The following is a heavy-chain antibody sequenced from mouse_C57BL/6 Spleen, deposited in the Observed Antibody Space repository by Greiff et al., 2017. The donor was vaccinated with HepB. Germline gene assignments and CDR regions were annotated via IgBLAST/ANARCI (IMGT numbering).Heavy chain of an antibody. Sequence: EVKVEESGGGLVQPGGSMKLSCAASGFTFSDAWMDWVRQSPEKGLEWVAEIRNKANNHATYYAESVKGRFTISRDDSKSSVYLQMNSLRAEDTGIYYCTRGYYDYDGGYFDVWGTGTTVTVSS. CDR3: TRGYYDYDGGYFDV. CDR1: GFTFSDAW. V-gene: IGHV6-6*01. D-gene: IGHD2-4*01. CDR2: IRNKANNHAT. J-gene: IGHJ1*03.